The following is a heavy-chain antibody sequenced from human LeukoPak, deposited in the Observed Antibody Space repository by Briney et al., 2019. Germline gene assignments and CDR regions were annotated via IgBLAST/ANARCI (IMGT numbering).Heavy chain of an antibody. Sequence: PGRSLRLSCAASGFTFSDYYMSWIRQAPGKGLEWVSYISSSGSTIYYADSVKGRFTISRDNAKNSLYLQMNSLRAEDTAVYYCARDSIKRTPATKDYYGMDVWGQGTTVTVSS. CDR1: GFTFSDYY. CDR2: ISSSGSTI. V-gene: IGHV3-11*01. J-gene: IGHJ6*02. D-gene: IGHD3-3*02. CDR3: ARDSIKRTPATKDYYGMDV.